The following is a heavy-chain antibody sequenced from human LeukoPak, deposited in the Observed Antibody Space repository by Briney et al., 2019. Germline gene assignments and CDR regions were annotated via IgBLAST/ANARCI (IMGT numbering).Heavy chain of an antibody. D-gene: IGHD6-19*01. Sequence: ASVKVSCKSSGYTFTSYYIHWVRLAPGQGLEWMGILSPSGGGTGYAQNFQGRVTMTRDTSTSTVYMELSSLRSEDTAVYFCARGGPQWLVLRKRFYFDSWGQGTLVTVSS. V-gene: IGHV1-46*01. CDR1: GYTFTSYY. CDR2: LSPSGGGT. J-gene: IGHJ4*02. CDR3: ARGGPQWLVLRKRFYFDS.